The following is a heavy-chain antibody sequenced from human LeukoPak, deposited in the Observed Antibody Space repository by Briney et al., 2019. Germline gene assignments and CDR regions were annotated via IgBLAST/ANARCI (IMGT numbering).Heavy chain of an antibody. CDR1: GDSISGYY. Sequence: SETLSLTCTVSGDSISGYYWSWVRQPAGKGLEWIGRIYTSGDTNYSPSLKSRVTLSLDTSKNQFSLKLTSVTAADTAVYYCARDSRGSSGYYYVLRNWGQGTLVTVSS. J-gene: IGHJ4*02. D-gene: IGHD3-22*01. V-gene: IGHV4-4*07. CDR3: ARDSRGSSGYYYVLRN. CDR2: IYTSGDT.